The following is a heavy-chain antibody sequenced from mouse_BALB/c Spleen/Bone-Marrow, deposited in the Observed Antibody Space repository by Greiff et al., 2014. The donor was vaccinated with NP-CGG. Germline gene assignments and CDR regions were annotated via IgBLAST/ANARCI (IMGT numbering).Heavy chain of an antibody. CDR1: GYSFTSYW. J-gene: IGHJ2*01. CDR3: TVSLTLYYFDY. D-gene: IGHD5-1*01. V-gene: IGHV1-5*01. Sequence: EVQLQQSGTVLARPGASVKMSCKASGYSFTSYWMHWVKQRPGQGLEWIGAIYPGNSNTNYNQKFTGKAKLTAVPSASTAYMELSSLTNEDSAAYYCTVSLTLYYFDYWGQGTTLTVSS. CDR2: IYPGNSNT.